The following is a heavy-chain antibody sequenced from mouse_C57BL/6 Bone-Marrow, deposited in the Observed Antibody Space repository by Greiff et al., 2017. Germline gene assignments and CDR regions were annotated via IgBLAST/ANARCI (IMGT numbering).Heavy chain of an antibody. J-gene: IGHJ2*01. D-gene: IGHD2-3*01. Sequence: VQLQQSGPELVKPGASVKISCKASGYTFTDYYMNWVKQSHGKSHEWIGDINPNNGGTSYNQKFKGKATLTVDKSSSTAYMELRSLTSEDSAVYYCAIYDGYFDYFDYWGQGTTLTVSS. CDR3: AIYDGYFDYFDY. V-gene: IGHV1-26*01. CDR2: INPNNGGT. CDR1: GYTFTDYY.